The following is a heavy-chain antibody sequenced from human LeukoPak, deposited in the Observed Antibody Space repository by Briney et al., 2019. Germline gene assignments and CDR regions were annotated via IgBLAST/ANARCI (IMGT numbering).Heavy chain of an antibody. CDR2: IYTTGST. CDR3: ARHGYYYYMDV. CDR1: GGSIIGYY. J-gene: IGHJ6*03. Sequence: SETLSLTCTVSGGSIIGYYWSWFRQPPGKGLEWIGYIYTTGSTNYDPSLKSRVTISIDTSKSQVSLKLSSVTAADTAVYYCARHGYYYYMDVWGKGTTVTVSS. V-gene: IGHV4-4*09.